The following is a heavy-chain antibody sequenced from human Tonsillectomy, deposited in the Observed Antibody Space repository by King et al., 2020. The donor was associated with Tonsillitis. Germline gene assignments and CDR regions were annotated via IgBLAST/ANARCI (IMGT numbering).Heavy chain of an antibody. CDR3: VAWIQFVGY. D-gene: IGHD5-18*01. CDR1: GFTFSDHY. V-gene: IGHV3-72*01. CDR2: TKNKANSYTT. J-gene: IGHJ4*02. Sequence: VQLVESGGGLVQPGGSLRLSCAASGFTFSDHYMDWVRQAPGKGLEWVGRTKNKANSYTTEYAASVKGRFTISRDDSKNSLYLQMNSLKTEDTAVYYCVAWIQFVGYWGQGTLVTVPS.